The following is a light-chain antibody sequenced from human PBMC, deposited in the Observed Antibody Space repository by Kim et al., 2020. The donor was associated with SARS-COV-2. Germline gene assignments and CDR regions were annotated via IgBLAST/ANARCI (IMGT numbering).Light chain of an antibody. CDR1: RSVSSN. J-gene: IGKJ4*01. CDR3: QQYNNWPPLT. CDR2: CAS. Sequence: SPGETATLACRASRSVSSNLAWYQPKPGQAPRLLIYCASTRATGIPARFSGSGSGTEFTLTISSLQSEDFAVYYCQQYNNWPPLTFGGGTKVDIK. V-gene: IGKV3-15*01.